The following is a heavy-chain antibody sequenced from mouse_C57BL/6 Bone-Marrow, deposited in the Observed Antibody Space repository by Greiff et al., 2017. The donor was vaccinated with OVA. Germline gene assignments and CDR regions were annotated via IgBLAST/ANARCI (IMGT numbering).Heavy chain of an antibody. V-gene: IGHV7-1*01. D-gene: IGHD2-4*01. Sequence: EVKVVESGGGLVQSGRSLRLSCATSGFTFSDFYMEWVRQAPGKGLEWIAASRNKANDSTTEYSASVKGRFIVARDTSQSNLYLQMKALRAEDTAIDYCARHYDYDWYFDVWGTGTTVTVSS. J-gene: IGHJ1*03. CDR2: SRNKANDSTT. CDR1: GFTFSDFY. CDR3: ARHYDYDWYFDV.